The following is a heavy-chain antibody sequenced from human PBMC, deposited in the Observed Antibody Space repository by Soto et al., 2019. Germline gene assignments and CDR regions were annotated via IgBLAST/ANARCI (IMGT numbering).Heavy chain of an antibody. Sequence: PGGSLRLSCAASGFTFDDYTMHWVRQAPGKGLEWVSLISWDGGSTYYADSVKGRFTISRDNSKNSLYLQMNSLRTEDTALYYCAKELRFLEWLSFGAHYWGQGTLVTVSS. J-gene: IGHJ4*02. CDR3: AKELRFLEWLSFGAHY. V-gene: IGHV3-43*01. CDR1: GFTFDDYT. CDR2: ISWDGGST. D-gene: IGHD3-3*01.